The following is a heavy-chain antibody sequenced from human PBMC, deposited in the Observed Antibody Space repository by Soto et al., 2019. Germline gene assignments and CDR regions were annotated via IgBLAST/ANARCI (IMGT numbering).Heavy chain of an antibody. D-gene: IGHD1-26*01. CDR1: GFIFSSYT. CDR3: ARRSGTSLD. J-gene: IGHJ4*02. Sequence: GGSLRLSYAASGFIFSSYTMNWVRQAPGKGLEWVSSLSSTGFNIDYADSVKGRFTISRDNAKNSLFLQMNSLRVEDTALYYCARRSGTSLDWGQGTLVTGSS. CDR2: LSSTGFNI. V-gene: IGHV3-21*01.